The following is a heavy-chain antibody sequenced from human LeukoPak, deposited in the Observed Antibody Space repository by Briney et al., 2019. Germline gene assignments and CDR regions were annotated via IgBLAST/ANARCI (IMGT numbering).Heavy chain of an antibody. J-gene: IGHJ4*02. V-gene: IGHV3-9*03. Sequence: GGSLRLSCAASGFTFDDYAMHWVRQAPGKGLEWVSGISWNSGSIGYADSVKGRFTISRDNAKNSLYLQMNSLRAEDMALYYCAKGANQYSSGSDYWGQGTLVTVSS. CDR1: GFTFDDYA. D-gene: IGHD6-19*01. CDR2: ISWNSGSI. CDR3: AKGANQYSSGSDY.